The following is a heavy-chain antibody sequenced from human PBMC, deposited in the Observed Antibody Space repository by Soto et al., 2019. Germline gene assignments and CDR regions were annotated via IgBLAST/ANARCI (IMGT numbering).Heavy chain of an antibody. CDR3: ARAYSIITIFGVVQNWFDP. D-gene: IGHD3-3*01. CDR1: GGSLNGYY. V-gene: IGHV4-34*01. CDR2: INHSGST. Sequence: SETLTLTCAVYGGSLNGYYWSWIRQPPGKGLEWIGEINHSGSTNYNPSLKSRVTISVDTSKNQFSLKLSSVTAADTAVYYCARAYSIITIFGVVQNWFDPWGQGTLVTVSS. J-gene: IGHJ5*02.